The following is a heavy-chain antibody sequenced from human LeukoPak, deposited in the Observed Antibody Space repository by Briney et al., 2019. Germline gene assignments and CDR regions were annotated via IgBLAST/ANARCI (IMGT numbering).Heavy chain of an antibody. J-gene: IGHJ4*02. Sequence: ASVKVSCNASGYTFTNYDINWVRQASGQGLEWMGWMNPNSGNTGSAQKFQGRVTMTSNTSISTAYMELSSLRSEDTAVYYCARGLRREQQLLRAFDYWGQGTPVTVSS. CDR3: ARGLRREQQLLRAFDY. CDR1: GYTFTNYD. D-gene: IGHD6-13*01. CDR2: MNPNSGNT. V-gene: IGHV1-8*01.